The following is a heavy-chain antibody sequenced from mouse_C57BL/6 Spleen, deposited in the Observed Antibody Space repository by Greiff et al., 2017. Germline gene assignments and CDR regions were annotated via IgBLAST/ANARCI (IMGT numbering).Heavy chain of an antibody. D-gene: IGHD2-2*01. CDR3: ARHDYGYDYAMDY. CDR2: IHPNSGST. V-gene: IGHV1-64*01. J-gene: IGHJ4*01. CDR1: GYTFTSYW. Sequence: QVQLQQPGAELVKPGASVKLSCKASGYTFTSYWMHWVKQRPGQGLEWIGMIHPNSGSTNYNEKFKSKDTLTVDKSSSTAYMQLSSLTSEDSAVYYCARHDYGYDYAMDYWGQGTSVTVSS.